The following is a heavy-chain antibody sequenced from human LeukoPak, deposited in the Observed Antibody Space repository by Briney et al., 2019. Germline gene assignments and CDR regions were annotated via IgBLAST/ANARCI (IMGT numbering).Heavy chain of an antibody. CDR2: ISSTSSYI. CDR1: GFTLSSFG. CDR3: ARDVVVATHYGVDV. D-gene: IGHD2-15*01. J-gene: IGHJ6*02. Sequence: GAMRLPWGACGFTLSSFGMNWGRQTQGKGLEWVSSISSTSSYIYYADSVKGRFTISRDNAKNSLYLQMNGLRAEDTAVYYCARDVVVATHYGVDVWGQGSTVTVSS. V-gene: IGHV3-21*01.